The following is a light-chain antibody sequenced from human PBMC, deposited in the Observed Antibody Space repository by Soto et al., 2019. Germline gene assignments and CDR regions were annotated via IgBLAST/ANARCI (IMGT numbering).Light chain of an antibody. CDR1: SSDVGGYNY. CDR2: EVS. V-gene: IGLV2-14*01. J-gene: IGLJ1*01. CDR3: SSYTSSSTLYV. Sequence: QSALTQPASVSGSPGQSITISCTGTSSDVGGYNYVSWYQQHPGKAPKLIIYEVSNRPSGVSNRFSGSKSGDTASLTISGLHAADEADYYCSSYTSSSTLYVFGTGTKVTVL.